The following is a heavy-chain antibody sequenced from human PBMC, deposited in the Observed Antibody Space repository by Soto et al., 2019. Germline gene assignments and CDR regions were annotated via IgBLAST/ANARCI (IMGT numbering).Heavy chain of an antibody. CDR1: GGSISSGDYY. CDR2: IYYSGST. CDR3: ARQHDILTGYYIGGYNWFDP. Sequence: LSLTCTVSGGSISSGDYYWSWIRQPPGKGLEWIGYIYYSGSTYYNPSLKSRVTISVDTSKNQFSLKLSSVTAADTAVYYCARQHDILTGYYIGGYNWFDPWGQGTLVTVSS. J-gene: IGHJ5*02. V-gene: IGHV4-30-4*01. D-gene: IGHD3-9*01.